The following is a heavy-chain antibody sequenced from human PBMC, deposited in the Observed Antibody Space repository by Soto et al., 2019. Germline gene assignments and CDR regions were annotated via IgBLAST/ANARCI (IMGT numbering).Heavy chain of an antibody. D-gene: IGHD3-22*01. Sequence: VASVKVSCKASGYTFTSYYMHWVRQAPGQGLEWMGGIIPIFGTANYAQKFQGRVTITADESTSTAYMELSSLRSEDTAVYYCARRGYYYDSSGYGDAFDIWGQGTMVTVSS. CDR1: GYTFTSYY. V-gene: IGHV1-69*13. CDR3: ARRGYYYDSSGYGDAFDI. J-gene: IGHJ3*02. CDR2: IIPIFGTA.